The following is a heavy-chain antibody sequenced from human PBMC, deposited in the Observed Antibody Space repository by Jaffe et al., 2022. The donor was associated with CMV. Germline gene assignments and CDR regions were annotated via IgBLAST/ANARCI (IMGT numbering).Heavy chain of an antibody. D-gene: IGHD3-10*01. Sequence: EVQLVDSGGGLVKPGGSLRLSCAASGFTFSNAWMSWVRQAPGKGLEWVGRFKSKTDGGTTDYAAPVKGRFTISRDDSKNTLYLQMNSLKTEDTAVYYCTIRITIMGLDAFDIWGQGTMVTVSS. V-gene: IGHV3-15*01. CDR1: GFTFSNAW. CDR2: FKSKTDGGTT. CDR3: TIRITIMGLDAFDI. J-gene: IGHJ3*02.